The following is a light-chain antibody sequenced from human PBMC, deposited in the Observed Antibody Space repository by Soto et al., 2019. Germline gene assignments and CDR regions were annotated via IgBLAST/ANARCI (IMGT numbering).Light chain of an antibody. CDR3: QQLNSYPIT. V-gene: IGKV1-9*01. Sequence: DIQLTQSPSSLSASVEDRITITCRASQGLSGYLAWYQQKPGKAPKLLISAASTLRSGVPSRFSGSGSGTDFTLTISSLQPEDFATYYCQQLNSYPITFGQGTRLEI. J-gene: IGKJ5*01. CDR1: QGLSGY. CDR2: AAS.